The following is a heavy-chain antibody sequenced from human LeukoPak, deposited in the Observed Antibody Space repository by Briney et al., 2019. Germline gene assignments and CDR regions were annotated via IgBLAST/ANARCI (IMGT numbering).Heavy chain of an antibody. D-gene: IGHD2/OR15-2a*01. CDR2: IYYSGGT. V-gene: IGHV4-34*01. Sequence: SETLSLTCAVYGGSFSGYYWSWIRQPPGKGLEWIGSIYYSGGTYYNPSLKSRVTTSVDTSKNQFSLKLSSVTAADTAVYYCARHEYFVNYWGQGTLVTVSS. CDR3: ARHEYFVNY. CDR1: GGSFSGYY. J-gene: IGHJ4*02.